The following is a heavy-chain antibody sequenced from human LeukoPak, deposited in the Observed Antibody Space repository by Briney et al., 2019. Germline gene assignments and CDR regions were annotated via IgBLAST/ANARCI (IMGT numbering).Heavy chain of an antibody. Sequence: ASVKVSCKASGYTFTSYAMHWVRRAPGQRLEWMGWINAGNGNTKYSQKFQGRVTITRDTSASTAYMELSSLRSEDTAVYYCARDGSCSSTSCYSYYYYGMDVWGQGTTVTVSS. V-gene: IGHV1-3*01. CDR1: GYTFTSYA. J-gene: IGHJ6*02. CDR2: INAGNGNT. CDR3: ARDGSCSSTSCYSYYYYGMDV. D-gene: IGHD2-2*01.